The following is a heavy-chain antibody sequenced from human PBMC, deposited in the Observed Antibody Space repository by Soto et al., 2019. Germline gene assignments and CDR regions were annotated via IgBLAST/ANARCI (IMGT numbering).Heavy chain of an antibody. V-gene: IGHV4-31*03. J-gene: IGHJ4*02. Sequence: TLSLTCSVSGVSAIRGGHYWNWPRQFPGKGLEWIGYIYHSGGGYYNPSLKSRASMSVDTSKNEFSLRLASVTAADTAGYVCASNPAASVDRDYFDFWGQGALVTVSS. CDR1: GVSAIRGGHY. CDR3: ASNPAASVDRDYFDF. CDR2: IYHSGGG.